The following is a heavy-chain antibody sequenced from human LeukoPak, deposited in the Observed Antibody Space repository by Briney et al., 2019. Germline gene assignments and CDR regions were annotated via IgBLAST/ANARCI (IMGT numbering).Heavy chain of an antibody. CDR3: ARGSVRGEFDP. J-gene: IGHJ5*02. D-gene: IGHD3-10*01. Sequence: SGTLSLTCTLSGGSISTYYWSWVRQPPGKGLEWIGYIYYTGSTDYNPSLKSRVTMSVDTSKNQFSLKLSSVTAADTAVYSCARGSVRGEFDPWGQGTLVTVSS. CDR2: IYYTGST. V-gene: IGHV4-59*01. CDR1: GGSISTYY.